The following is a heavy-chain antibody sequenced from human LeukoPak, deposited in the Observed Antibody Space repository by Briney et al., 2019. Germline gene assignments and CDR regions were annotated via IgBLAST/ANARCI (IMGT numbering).Heavy chain of an antibody. Sequence: GGSLRLSCAASGFTFSSYAMSWVRQAPGKGLEWVSAISGSGGSTYYADSVKGRFTISRDNSKNTLYLQMNSLRAEDTAVYYCAKSHPAYYYDSSGYYYLDYWGQGTLVTVSS. V-gene: IGHV3-23*01. CDR1: GFTFSSYA. J-gene: IGHJ4*02. CDR3: AKSHPAYYYDSSGYYYLDY. CDR2: ISGSGGST. D-gene: IGHD3-22*01.